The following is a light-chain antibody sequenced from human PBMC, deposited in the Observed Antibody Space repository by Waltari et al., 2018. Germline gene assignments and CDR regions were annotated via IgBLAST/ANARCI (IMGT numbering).Light chain of an antibody. CDR1: QSVFSN. Sequence: EVVMTQSPATLSVPPGERVTLSGRASQSVFSNLAWYQQRPGQAPRLVIYGTSTRAAGIPARFSGSGSGTDYTLTISSMQSEDSAIYYCQQYNQWPTFGGGTKVQIK. CDR2: GTS. V-gene: IGKV3-15*01. J-gene: IGKJ4*01. CDR3: QQYNQWPT.